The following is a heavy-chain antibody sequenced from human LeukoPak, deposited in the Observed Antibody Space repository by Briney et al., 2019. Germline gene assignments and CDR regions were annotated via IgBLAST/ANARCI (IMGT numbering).Heavy chain of an antibody. CDR1: GYTFASYG. Sequence: GASVKVSCKASGYTFASYGISWVRQAPGQGLEWMGWISAYNGDTRYAQNLQGRATMTTDTSTSTAYLELRSLTSDDTALYYWARGTALTTIPGGLESWGKGTLSPSPQ. D-gene: IGHD2-8*02. J-gene: IGHJ4*02. CDR3: ARGTALTTIPGGLES. CDR2: ISAYNGDT. V-gene: IGHV1-18*01.